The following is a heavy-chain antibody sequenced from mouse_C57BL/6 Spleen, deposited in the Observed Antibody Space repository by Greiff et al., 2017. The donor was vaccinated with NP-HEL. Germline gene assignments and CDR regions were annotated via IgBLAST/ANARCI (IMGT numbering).Heavy chain of an antibody. CDR3: ARDLYSNLYWYFDV. CDR1: GYSITSGYY. CDR2: ISYDGSN. V-gene: IGHV3-6*01. D-gene: IGHD2-5*01. J-gene: IGHJ1*03. Sequence: VQLQQSGPGLVKPSQSLSLTCSVTGYSITSGYYWNWIRQFPGNKLEWMGYISYDGSNNYNPSLKNRISITRDTSKNQFFLKLNSVTTEDTATYYCARDLYSNLYWYFDVWGTGTTVTVSS.